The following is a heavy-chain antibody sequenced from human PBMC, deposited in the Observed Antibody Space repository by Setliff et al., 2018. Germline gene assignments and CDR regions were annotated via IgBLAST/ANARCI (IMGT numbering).Heavy chain of an antibody. J-gene: IGHJ4*02. D-gene: IGHD1-26*01. CDR2: VIQVGAG. CDR1: GFTFRDYS. Sequence: GESLKISCATSGFTFRDYSMVWVRQVPGKGLEWVAGVIQVGAGVYADSMKGRSTISRDNSKNTFFLQVNYVRVDDTATYYCAKDRVNDGFWDFDSWGQGIVVTVSS. V-gene: IGHV3-23*01. CDR3: AKDRVNDGFWDFDS.